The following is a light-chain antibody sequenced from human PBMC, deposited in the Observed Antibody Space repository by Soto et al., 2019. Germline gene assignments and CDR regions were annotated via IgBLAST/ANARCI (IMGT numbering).Light chain of an antibody. Sequence: QSALSHSLSVSGSPGHSVTISCTGTSSDVGAYNYVSWYQQHPGKAPKLMIYDVSKRPSGVPDRFSGSKSGNTASLTISGLQAEDEADYYCCSYVGSSNYVFGTGTKVTVL. V-gene: IGLV2-11*01. J-gene: IGLJ1*01. CDR3: CSYVGSSNYV. CDR1: SSDVGAYNY. CDR2: DVS.